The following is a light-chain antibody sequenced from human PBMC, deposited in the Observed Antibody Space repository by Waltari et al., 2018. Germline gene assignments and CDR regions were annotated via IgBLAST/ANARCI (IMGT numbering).Light chain of an antibody. CDR2: STN. CDR1: SGSVSTSYY. J-gene: IGLJ2*01. Sequence: QTVVTQEPSFSVSPGGTVTLTCGLSSGSVSTSYYPSWYQQTPGQAPRTLIYSTNTRSSGVPGRLSCSLLGKQAAPTIPGAQADDGSDYYCVLYIGSGISGVFGGGAKLTVL. V-gene: IGLV8-61*01. CDR3: VLYIGSGISGV.